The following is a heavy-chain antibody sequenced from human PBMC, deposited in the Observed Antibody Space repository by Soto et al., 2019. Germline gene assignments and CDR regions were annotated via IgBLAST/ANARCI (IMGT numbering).Heavy chain of an antibody. Sequence: GGSLRLSCAASGFTFSSYGIHWVRQAPGKGLEWVAVIWYDGSNKYYADSVKGRFTISRDNSKNTLYLQMNSLRAEDTAVYYCARDLRIAVAGTLDYWGQGTLVTSPQ. CDR1: GFTFSSYG. V-gene: IGHV3-33*01. J-gene: IGHJ4*02. D-gene: IGHD6-19*01. CDR3: ARDLRIAVAGTLDY. CDR2: IWYDGSNK.